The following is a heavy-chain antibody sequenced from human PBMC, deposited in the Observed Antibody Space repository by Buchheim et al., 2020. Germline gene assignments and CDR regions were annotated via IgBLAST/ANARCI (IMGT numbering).Heavy chain of an antibody. CDR3: VKGSGIYYHLMDV. CDR2: IYYSGDT. V-gene: IGHV4-30-2*01. Sequence: QLQLQESGSGLVKPSQTLSVTCTVSGGSISNGGFSWNWIRQPPGKGLEWFGCIYYSGDTYYNPSLKSRVTLAVDGSKNQFSLRLTSVTAADAAVYYCVKGSGIYYHLMDVWGQGTT. CDR1: GGSISNGGFS. J-gene: IGHJ6*02. D-gene: IGHD6-13*01.